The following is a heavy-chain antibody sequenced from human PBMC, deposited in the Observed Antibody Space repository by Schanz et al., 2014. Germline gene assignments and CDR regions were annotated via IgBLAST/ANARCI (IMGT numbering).Heavy chain of an antibody. CDR3: ARDYESDLSSPRHDAFDV. V-gene: IGHV3-48*01. CDR1: GITFSGYS. J-gene: IGHJ3*01. D-gene: IGHD3-22*01. CDR2: ISGSSSTK. Sequence: EVQLVESGGGLAQPGGSLRLSCAASGITFSGYSMNWVRQAPGKGLEWVSYISGSSSTKYYADSVKGRFTISRDNGKNSLYLQMNSLRAEDPAVYFCARDYESDLSSPRHDAFDVWGQGTVVTVSS.